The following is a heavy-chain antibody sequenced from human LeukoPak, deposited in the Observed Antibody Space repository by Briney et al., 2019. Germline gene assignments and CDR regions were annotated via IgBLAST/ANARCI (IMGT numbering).Heavy chain of an antibody. CDR3: AREADGGYLY. CDR1: GYTFTGYY. V-gene: IGHV1-69*05. Sequence: SVKVSCKASGYTFTGYYMHWVRQAPGQGLEWMGGIIPIFGTANYAQKFQGRVTITTDESTSTAYMELSSLRSEDTAVYYCAREADGGYLYWGQGTLVTVSS. J-gene: IGHJ4*02. D-gene: IGHD5-12*01. CDR2: IIPIFGTA.